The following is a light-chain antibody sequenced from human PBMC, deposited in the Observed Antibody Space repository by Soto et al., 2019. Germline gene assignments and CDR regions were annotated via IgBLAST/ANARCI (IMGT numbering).Light chain of an antibody. CDR2: GAS. V-gene: IGKV3-15*01. J-gene: IGKJ3*01. Sequence: DIVMTQSPATLFVSPGERATLACRASQTVSDDLAWYQEKPGQSPRLLIYGASTRATDIPARFSGGGSGTEFTLTISSLQSEDSAIYDCQQYHDWPPITCGPGTKVNI. CDR1: QTVSDD. CDR3: QQYHDWPPIT.